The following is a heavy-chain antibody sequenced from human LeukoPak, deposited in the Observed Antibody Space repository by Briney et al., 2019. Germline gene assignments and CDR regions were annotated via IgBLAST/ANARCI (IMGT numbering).Heavy chain of an antibody. Sequence: SETLSLTCTVSGGSISSSSYYWGWIRQHPGKGLEWIGSIYYSGSTNYNPSLKSRVTMSVDTSKNQFSLKLSSVTAADTAVYYCARDSYIYDSSGYRFDPWGQGTLVTVSS. CDR2: IYYSGST. CDR3: ARDSYIYDSSGYRFDP. V-gene: IGHV4-39*07. CDR1: GGSISSSSYY. D-gene: IGHD3-22*01. J-gene: IGHJ5*02.